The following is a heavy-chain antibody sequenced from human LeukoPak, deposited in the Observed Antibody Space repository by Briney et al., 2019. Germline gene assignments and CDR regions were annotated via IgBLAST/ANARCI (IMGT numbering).Heavy chain of an antibody. Sequence: SVKVSCKASGGTFSSYAISWVRPAPGQGLEWMGRIIPILGIANYAQKFQGRVTITADKSTSTAYMELSRLRAEDTAVYYCARDPWRGIYYYDSSGSGTHDAFDIWGQGTMVTVSS. J-gene: IGHJ3*02. V-gene: IGHV1-69*04. D-gene: IGHD3-22*01. CDR3: ARDPWRGIYYYDSSGSGTHDAFDI. CDR2: IIPILGIA. CDR1: GGTFSSYA.